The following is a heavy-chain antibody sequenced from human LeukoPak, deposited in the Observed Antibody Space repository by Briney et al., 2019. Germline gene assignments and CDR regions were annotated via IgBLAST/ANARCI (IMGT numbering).Heavy chain of an antibody. V-gene: IGHV3-64D*09. Sequence: GGSLRLSCSASGFTFSNYAMHWVRQAPGKGLEYVSAISSNGGSTYYADSVKGRFTISRDNSKNTLYLQMSSLRAEDTAVYYCVKGGRTTVTYDAFDVWGQGPRVTVSS. D-gene: IGHD4-17*01. CDR2: ISSNGGST. J-gene: IGHJ3*01. CDR1: GFTFSNYA. CDR3: VKGGRTTVTYDAFDV.